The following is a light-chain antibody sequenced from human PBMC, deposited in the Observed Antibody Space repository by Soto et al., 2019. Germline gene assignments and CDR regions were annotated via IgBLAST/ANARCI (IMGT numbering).Light chain of an antibody. V-gene: IGKV3-15*01. CDR1: QSVSNK. J-gene: IGKJ1*01. CDR3: LQYYGWPKT. Sequence: ERVMTQSPATLSVSPGERATLSCRASQSVSNKVAWYQFKPGQAPRLLVYGASTRATGVPTRSSGSGSVTEFTLTIDSLQSEDFAVYYSLQYYGWPKTFGQGTEVEIK. CDR2: GAS.